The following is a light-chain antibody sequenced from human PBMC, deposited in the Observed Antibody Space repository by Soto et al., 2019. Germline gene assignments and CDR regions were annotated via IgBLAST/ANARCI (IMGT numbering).Light chain of an antibody. CDR2: AAS. V-gene: IGKV1-12*01. J-gene: IGKJ2*01. CDR3: QQTNTFPHT. Sequence: DIQMTQSPSSVSASVGDRVTITCRASQGINTYLAWYQQKPGKAPNLLIYAASNLQSGVPSRFSGSGSGTDFTLTISSLQPEDFATYYCQQTNTFPHTFGQGTNLEIK. CDR1: QGINTY.